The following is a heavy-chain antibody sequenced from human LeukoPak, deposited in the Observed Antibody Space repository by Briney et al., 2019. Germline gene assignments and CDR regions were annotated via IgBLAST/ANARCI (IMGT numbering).Heavy chain of an antibody. Sequence: ASVKVSCKASGYTFASYDINWVRQATGQGLEWMGWMNPNSGNTGYAQKFQGRVTMTRNTSISTAYMELSSLRSEDTAVYYCARVFYLYTYHDYVWGSQPLGVILDYWGQGTLVTVSS. D-gene: IGHD3-16*01. V-gene: IGHV1-8*01. CDR3: ARVFYLYTYHDYVWGSQPLGVILDY. CDR2: MNPNSGNT. CDR1: GYTFASYD. J-gene: IGHJ4*02.